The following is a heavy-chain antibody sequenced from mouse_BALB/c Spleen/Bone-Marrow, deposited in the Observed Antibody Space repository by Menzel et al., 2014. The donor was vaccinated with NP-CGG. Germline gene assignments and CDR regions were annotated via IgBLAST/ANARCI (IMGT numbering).Heavy chain of an antibody. CDR3: AMTARGGFAY. V-gene: IGHV1S56*01. J-gene: IGHJ3*01. D-gene: IGHD3-2*01. Sequence: VQLQESGPELVKPGALVKVSCKASGYTFTSYDINWVKQRPEQGLEWIGWIYPGDGSTKYNEKFKGKATLTADKSSSTAYMQVSSLTSENSAVYFCAMTARGGFAYWGQGTLVTVSA. CDR2: IYPGDGST. CDR1: GYTFTSYD.